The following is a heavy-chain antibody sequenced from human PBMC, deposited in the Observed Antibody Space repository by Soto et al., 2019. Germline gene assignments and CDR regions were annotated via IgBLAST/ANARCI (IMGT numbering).Heavy chain of an antibody. CDR1: GFTFSSYA. CDR2: ISGSGGGT. CDR3: AKDGYSYRYPSYFDY. V-gene: IGHV3-23*01. Sequence: QPGGSLRLSCAASGFTFSSYAMSWVRQAPGKGLEWVSGISGSGGGTYYADSVKGRLTISRDNSKNTLYLQMNSLRAEDTAVYYCAKDGYSYRYPSYFDYWGQGTLVTVSS. J-gene: IGHJ4*02. D-gene: IGHD5-18*01.